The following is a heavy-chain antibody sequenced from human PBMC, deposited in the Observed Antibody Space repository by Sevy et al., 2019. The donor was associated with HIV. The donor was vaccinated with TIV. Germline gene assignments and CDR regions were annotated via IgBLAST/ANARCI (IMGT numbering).Heavy chain of an antibody. CDR2: IYYSGST. J-gene: IGHJ6*02. D-gene: IGHD1-26*01. CDR1: GGSVSRYY. V-gene: IGHV4-59*02. CDR3: ARDNRRATKYYGMDV. Sequence: SETLSLTCTVSGGSVSRYYWSWIRQPPGKGLEWIGYIYYSGSTDYNPSLKSRVTISVDTSKNQFSLKLSSVTAADTAVYYCARDNRRATKYYGMDVWGQGTTVTVSS.